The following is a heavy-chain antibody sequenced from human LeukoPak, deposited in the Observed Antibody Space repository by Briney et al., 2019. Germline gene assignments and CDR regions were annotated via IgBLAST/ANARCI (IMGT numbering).Heavy chain of an antibody. CDR2: IIPIFGTA. D-gene: IGHD4-23*01. CDR1: GRTFSSYA. CDR3: ARGSGYGDNDY. Sequence: ASVKVSCKASGRTFSSYAISWVRQAPGQGLEWMGRIIPIFGTANYAQKFQGRVTITADKSTSTAYMELSSLRSEDTAVYYCARGSGYGDNDYWGRGTLVTVSS. V-gene: IGHV1-69*06. J-gene: IGHJ4*02.